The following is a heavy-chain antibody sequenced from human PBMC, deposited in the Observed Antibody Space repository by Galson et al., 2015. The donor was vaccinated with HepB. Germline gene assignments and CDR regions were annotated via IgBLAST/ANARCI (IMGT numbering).Heavy chain of an antibody. Sequence: SCAASGFTFSDYYMSWIRQAPGKGLEWVSYISSSGSTIYYADSVKGRFTISRDNAKNSLYLQMNSLRAEDTAVYYCARGYYDFWSGYYSLYYYYYYMDVWGKGTTVTVSS. CDR3: ARGYYDFWSGYYSLYYYYYYMDV. V-gene: IGHV3-11*01. CDR1: GFTFSDYY. CDR2: ISSSGSTI. J-gene: IGHJ6*03. D-gene: IGHD3-3*01.